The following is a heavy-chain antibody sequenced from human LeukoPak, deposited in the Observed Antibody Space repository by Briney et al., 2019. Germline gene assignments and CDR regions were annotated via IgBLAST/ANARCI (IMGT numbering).Heavy chain of an antibody. V-gene: IGHV3-48*03. CDR2: ISSSGNTI. Sequence: TGGSLSLSCAAPGFRFGSYAMTWVRQAPGKGLEWVSYISSSGNTIYYADSVKGRFTISRDSAKNSLYLQMNSLRAEDTAVYYCARGLPFVVVPAAISKDILAAFDIWGQGTMVTVSS. CDR3: ARGLPFVVVPAAISKDILAAFDI. CDR1: GFRFGSYA. J-gene: IGHJ3*02. D-gene: IGHD2-2*02.